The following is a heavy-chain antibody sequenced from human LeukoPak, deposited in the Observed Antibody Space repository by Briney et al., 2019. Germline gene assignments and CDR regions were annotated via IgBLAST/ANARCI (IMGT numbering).Heavy chain of an antibody. J-gene: IGHJ4*02. CDR1: GFTFSRYS. CDR3: ARFLFPWGFDY. V-gene: IGHV3-21*01. D-gene: IGHD2/OR15-2a*01. Sequence: GGSLRLSCAASGFTFSRYSMNWVRQAPGKGLEWVSSISSSSSCIYYADSVKGRFTMSRDNAKNSLNLQMNSLRAEDTAVYYCARFLFPWGFDYWGQGILVTVSS. CDR2: ISSSSSCI.